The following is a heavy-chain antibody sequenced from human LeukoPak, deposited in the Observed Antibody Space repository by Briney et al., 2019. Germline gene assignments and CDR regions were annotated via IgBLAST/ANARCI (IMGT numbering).Heavy chain of an antibody. CDR1: GYTFTSYG. D-gene: IGHD3-9*01. V-gene: IGHV1-18*04. CDR2: ISAYNGNT. Sequence: GASVKVSCKASGYTFTSYGISWVRQAPGQGLDWMGWISAYNGNTNYAQKLQGRVTMTTDTSTSTAYMELRSLRSDDTAVYYCARGAPLLRHFDWFDLGSFDYWGQGTLVTVSS. J-gene: IGHJ4*02. CDR3: ARGAPLLRHFDWFDLGSFDY.